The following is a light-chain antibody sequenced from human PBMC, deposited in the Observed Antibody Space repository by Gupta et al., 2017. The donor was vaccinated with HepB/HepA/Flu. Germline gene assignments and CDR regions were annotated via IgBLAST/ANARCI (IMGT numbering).Light chain of an antibody. CDR1: QSVSCNY. J-gene: IGKJ2*01. Sequence: EIVLTQSPGTLSLSPGERATLSCRASQSVSCNYLAWYQQKSGQAPRLLIYGASTRATGVPDKFSGSGSVTDFTLTITRLEPEDFAVYYCQQYGPSPPYTFGQWTKLEIK. CDR3: QQYGPSPPYT. V-gene: IGKV3-20*01. CDR2: GAS.